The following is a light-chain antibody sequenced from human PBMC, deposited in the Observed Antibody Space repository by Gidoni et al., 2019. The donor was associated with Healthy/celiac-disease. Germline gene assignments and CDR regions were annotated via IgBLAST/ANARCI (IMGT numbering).Light chain of an antibody. Sequence: DMVMTQSPLSLPVTPGEPASISCRSSQSLLHSNGYNYLDWYLQKPGQSPQLLIYLGSNRASGVPDRFSGSGSSTDFTLKISRVEAEDVGVYYCMQALQTPYIFGQGTKLEIK. CDR1: QSLLHSNGYNY. CDR3: MQALQTPYI. V-gene: IGKV2-28*01. J-gene: IGKJ2*01. CDR2: LGS.